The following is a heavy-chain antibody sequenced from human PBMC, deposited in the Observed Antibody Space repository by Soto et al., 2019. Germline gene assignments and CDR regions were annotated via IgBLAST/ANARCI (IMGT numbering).Heavy chain of an antibody. J-gene: IGHJ3*02. CDR2: IRSKAYGGTT. Sequence: GGSLRLSCTASGFTFGDYAMSWFRQAPGKGLEWVGFIRSKAYGGTTEYAASGKGRFTISRDDSKSIAYLQMNSLKTEDTAVYYCTREAAIFRGDAFDIWGQGTMVTVSS. CDR3: TREAAIFRGDAFDI. CDR1: GFTFGDYA. V-gene: IGHV3-49*03. D-gene: IGHD2-2*02.